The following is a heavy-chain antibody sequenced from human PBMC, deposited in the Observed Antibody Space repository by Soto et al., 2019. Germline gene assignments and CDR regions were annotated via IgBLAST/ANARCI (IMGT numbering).Heavy chain of an antibody. CDR2: IHNSRNA. CDR3: ARGPRTTRYFDP. V-gene: IGHV4-31*03. Sequence: QVQLQESGPGLVTPSQTLSLTCTVSDDSINSDDYLWSWIRQRPGEGLEWIGYIHNSRNAYFNPSLRSRATLSIDTATNQFSLNLDSATAADTAVYYCARGPRTTRYFDPWGRGTLVTVSS. CDR1: DDSINSDDYL. D-gene: IGHD1-7*01. J-gene: IGHJ2*01.